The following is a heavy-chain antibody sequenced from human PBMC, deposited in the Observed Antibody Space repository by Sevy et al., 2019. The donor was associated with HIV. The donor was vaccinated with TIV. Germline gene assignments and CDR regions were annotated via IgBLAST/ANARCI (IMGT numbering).Heavy chain of an antibody. V-gene: IGHV3-23*01. CDR1: GFTFSTYV. Sequence: GGSLRLSCAASGFTFSTYVMSWVRQAPGKGLEWVSSITNSGDSTYYADSVKGRFTISRDNSKTTLYLQMNSLRAEDTALYYCAKDGDGGGRYYSYFDYWGQRTLVTVSS. CDR3: AKDGDGGGRYYSYFDY. CDR2: ITNSGDST. D-gene: IGHD3-22*01. J-gene: IGHJ4*02.